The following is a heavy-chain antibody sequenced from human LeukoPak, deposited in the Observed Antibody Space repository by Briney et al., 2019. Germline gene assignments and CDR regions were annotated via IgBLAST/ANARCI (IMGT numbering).Heavy chain of an antibody. CDR2: ISSSSSYI. Sequence: GGSLRLSCAASGFTFSSYSMNWVRQAPGKGLEWVSSISSSSSYIYYADSVKSRLTISRDNAKNSLYLQMNSLRAEDTAVYYCARDLYPGDIVVVPALDVWGKGTTVTVSS. CDR1: GFTFSSYS. CDR3: ARDLYPGDIVVVPALDV. D-gene: IGHD2-2*01. J-gene: IGHJ6*04. V-gene: IGHV3-21*01.